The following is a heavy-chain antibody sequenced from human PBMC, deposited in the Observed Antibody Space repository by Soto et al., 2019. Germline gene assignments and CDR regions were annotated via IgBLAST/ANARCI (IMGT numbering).Heavy chain of an antibody. J-gene: IGHJ4*02. CDR1: GGTFSRYA. CDR2: IIPVFGKA. CDR3: ARDGTLYDSSAYYYVY. Sequence: QVQLVQSGAEVKKPGSSVKVSCKASGGTFSRYAISWVRQAPGQGLEWMGGIIPVFGKANYAEKFQGRVTITADESTCTGYMELRSLTAEDTAVYYCARDGTLYDSSAYYYVYWGQGTLVTVSS. V-gene: IGHV1-69*01. D-gene: IGHD3-22*01.